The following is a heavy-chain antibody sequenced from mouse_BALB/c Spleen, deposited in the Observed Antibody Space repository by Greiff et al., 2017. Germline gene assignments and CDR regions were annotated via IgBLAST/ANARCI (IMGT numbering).Heavy chain of an antibody. CDR2: INPYNDGT. J-gene: IGHJ2*01. CDR3: ARGGIDYYGSSYGNY. D-gene: IGHD1-1*01. Sequence: EVQLQQSGPELVKPGASVKMSCKASGYTFTSYVMHWVKQKPGQGLEWIGYINPYNDGTKYNEKFKGKATLTSDKSSSTAYMELSSLTSEDSAVYYGARGGIDYYGSSYGNYWGQGTTLTVSS. V-gene: IGHV1-14*01. CDR1: GYTFTSYV.